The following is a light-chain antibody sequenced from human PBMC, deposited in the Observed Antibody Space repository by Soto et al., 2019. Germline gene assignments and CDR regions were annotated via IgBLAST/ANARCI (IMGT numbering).Light chain of an antibody. Sequence: EIVLTQSPGTLSLSPGERATLSCRAAQSVSSKCVDWCQQKPDQAPRLLIYGAFNRATGTPERFSGSGSGTDFTLTISRLEPEDFAVYYCQCVGFGQGTRLDIK. CDR1: QSVSSKC. CDR3: QCVG. J-gene: IGKJ5*01. V-gene: IGKV3-20*01. CDR2: GAF.